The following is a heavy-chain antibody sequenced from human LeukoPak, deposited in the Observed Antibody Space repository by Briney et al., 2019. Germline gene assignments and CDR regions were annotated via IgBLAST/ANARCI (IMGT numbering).Heavy chain of an antibody. D-gene: IGHD4-23*01. J-gene: IGHJ5*02. CDR1: GGSISSGGYS. CDR3: AREGVPYSRTVGWFDP. V-gene: IGHV4-30-2*01. Sequence: SETLSLTCAVSGGSISSGGYSWSWIRQPPGKGLEWSGYVYHSGSTYYNPSLKSRVTISVDRSKNQFSLKLSSVTAADTAVYSCAREGVPYSRTVGWFDPWGQGTLVTVSS. CDR2: VYHSGST.